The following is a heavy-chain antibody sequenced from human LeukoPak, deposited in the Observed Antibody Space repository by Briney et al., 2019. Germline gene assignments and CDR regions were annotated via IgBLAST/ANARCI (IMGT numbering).Heavy chain of an antibody. V-gene: IGHV3-23*01. CDR1: GFMFSSNW. CDR2: ISGSGQNT. D-gene: IGHD4-17*01. J-gene: IGHJ3*02. CDR3: AKDPNGDYVGAFDM. Sequence: GGSLRLSCAASGFMFSSNWMSWVRLAPGKGLEWVSTISGSGQNTYYADSVQGRFTISRDNSKNTLFMKMNRLRAEDTAVYYCAKDPNGDYVGAFDMWGQGTMVTVSS.